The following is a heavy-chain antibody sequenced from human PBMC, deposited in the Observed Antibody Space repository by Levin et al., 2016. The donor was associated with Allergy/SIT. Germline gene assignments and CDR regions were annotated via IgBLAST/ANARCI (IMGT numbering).Heavy chain of an antibody. Sequence: ASVKVSCKASGYTFTSYGISWVRQAPGQGLEWMGWISAYNGNTNYAQKLQGRVTMTTDTSTSTAYMELRSLRSDDTAVYYCARDSLRYCSSTSCVNFDYWGQGTLVTVSS. J-gene: IGHJ4*02. D-gene: IGHD2-2*01. CDR3: ARDSLRYCSSTSCVNFDY. V-gene: IGHV1-18*01. CDR2: ISAYNGNT. CDR1: GYTFTSYG.